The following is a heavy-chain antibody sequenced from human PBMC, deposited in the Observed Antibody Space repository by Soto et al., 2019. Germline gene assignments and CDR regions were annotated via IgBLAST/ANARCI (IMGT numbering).Heavy chain of an antibody. Sequence: ASVKVSCKASGYTFTSYAMHWVRQAPGQRLEWMGWINAGNGNTKYSQKFQGRVTITRDTSASTAYMELSSLRSEDTAVYYCARQLVVVPAARHGMDVWGQGTTVTVSS. J-gene: IGHJ6*02. V-gene: IGHV1-3*01. CDR2: INAGNGNT. D-gene: IGHD2-2*01. CDR1: GYTFTSYA. CDR3: ARQLVVVPAARHGMDV.